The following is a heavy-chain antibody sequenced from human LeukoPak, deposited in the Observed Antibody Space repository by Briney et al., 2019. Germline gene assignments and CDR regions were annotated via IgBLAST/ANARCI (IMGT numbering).Heavy chain of an antibody. V-gene: IGHV4-31*03. CDR1: GGSISSGGYY. J-gene: IGHJ5*02. CDR2: IYYSGST. CDR3: ARAIYSSSWYGNWFGP. Sequence: SETLSLTCTVAGGSISSGGYYWSWIRQHPGKGLEWIGYIYYSGSTYYNPSLKSRVTISVDTSKNQFSLKLSSVTAADTAVYYCARAIYSSSWYGNWFGPWGQGTLVTVSS. D-gene: IGHD6-13*01.